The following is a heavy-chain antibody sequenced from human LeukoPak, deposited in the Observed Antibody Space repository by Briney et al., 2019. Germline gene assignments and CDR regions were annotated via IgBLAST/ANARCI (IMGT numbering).Heavy chain of an antibody. V-gene: IGHV3-23*01. CDR1: GFSFGSFA. CDR2: ISGSGEST. D-gene: IGHD1-26*01. Sequence: GGSLGLSGAASGFSFGSFAMSWVRQAPGKGLRGVSAISGSGESTYYEDSVKGRFTISRDNSKNTVDVQMNSLRAEDTAVYYCAKDVGGTNFHYMDVWGKGTTVIVSS. J-gene: IGHJ6*03. CDR3: AKDVGGTNFHYMDV.